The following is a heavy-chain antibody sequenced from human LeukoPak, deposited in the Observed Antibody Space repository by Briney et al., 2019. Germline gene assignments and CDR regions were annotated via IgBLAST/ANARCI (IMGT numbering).Heavy chain of an antibody. CDR1: GFTVNNNY. V-gene: IGHV3-53*01. J-gene: IGHJ4*02. Sequence: GGSLRLSCAASGFTVNNNYMSWVRQAPGRGLEWVSVIYSGGYTYYAGSVKGRFTISRDNSKNTLYLQMNSPRAEDTAVYYCASAIGSIWYEFDYWAREPWSPSPQ. CDR3: ASAIGSIWYEFDY. D-gene: IGHD6-13*01. CDR2: IYSGGYT.